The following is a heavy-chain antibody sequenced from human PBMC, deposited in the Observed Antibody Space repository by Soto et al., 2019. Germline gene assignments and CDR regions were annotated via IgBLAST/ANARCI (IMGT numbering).Heavy chain of an antibody. CDR2: ISSSSSTI. J-gene: IGHJ6*03. Sequence: GGSLRLSCAASGFTFSSYSMNWVRQAPGKGLEWVSYISSSSSTIYYADSVKGRFTISRDNAKNSLYLQMNSLRAEDTAVYYCARVQDYGDYSYYYMDVWGKGTTVTVSS. CDR1: GFTFSSYS. V-gene: IGHV3-48*01. D-gene: IGHD4-17*01. CDR3: ARVQDYGDYSYYYMDV.